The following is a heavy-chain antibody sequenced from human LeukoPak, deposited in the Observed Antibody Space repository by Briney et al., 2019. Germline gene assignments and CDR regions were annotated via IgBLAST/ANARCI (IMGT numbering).Heavy chain of an antibody. CDR3: ARNGGNSDFDY. CDR1: GGSFSDYY. D-gene: IGHD4-23*01. V-gene: IGHV4-34*01. Sequence: SETLSLTCAVYGGSFSDYYWSWIRQPPGKGLEWIGEINHSGSTNYNPSLKSRVTKSVDTSKNQFSLKLSSVTAADTAVYYCARNGGNSDFDYWGQGTLVTVSS. CDR2: INHSGST. J-gene: IGHJ4*02.